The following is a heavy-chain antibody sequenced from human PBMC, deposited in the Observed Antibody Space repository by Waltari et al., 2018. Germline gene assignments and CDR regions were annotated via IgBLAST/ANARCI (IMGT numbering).Heavy chain of an antibody. CDR1: EYTFASSY. CDR3: ATDTGALWMDV. V-gene: IGHV1-46*01. J-gene: IGHJ6*02. D-gene: IGHD2-21*01. Sequence: QVQLVQSGAEVKKPGASVKISCKTSEYTFASSYVHWVRQAPGQGLEWMGIIKPSGGSTIYAQRFQGRVTMTRDTSTSTGYMELSSLKSEDTAVYYCATDTGALWMDVWGQGTTVTVSS. CDR2: IKPSGGST.